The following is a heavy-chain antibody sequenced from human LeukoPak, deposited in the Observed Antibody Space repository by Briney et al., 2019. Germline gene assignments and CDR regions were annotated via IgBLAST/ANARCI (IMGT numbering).Heavy chain of an antibody. Sequence: PGGSLRLSCAASGFTFSDHYMDWVRQAPGKGLEWVGRSRNKADSYTTQYAASVKDRFTISRDDSKNSLYLQMNSLRAEDTAVYYCAKRRIAASSDYFDYWGQGTLVTVSS. D-gene: IGHD6-13*01. CDR3: AKRRIAASSDYFDY. CDR2: SRNKADSYTT. V-gene: IGHV3-72*01. CDR1: GFTFSDHY. J-gene: IGHJ4*02.